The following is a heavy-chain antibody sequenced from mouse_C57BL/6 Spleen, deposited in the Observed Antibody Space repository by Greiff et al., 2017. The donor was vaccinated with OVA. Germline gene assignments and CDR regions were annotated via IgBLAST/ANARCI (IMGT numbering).Heavy chain of an antibody. D-gene: IGHD1-1*01. Sequence: QVHVKQPGAELVKPGASVKVSCKASGYTFTSYWMHWVKQRPGQGLEWIGRIHPSDSDTNYNQKFKGKATLTVDKSSSTAYMQLSSLTSEDSAVYYCAMSYYGSYAMDYWGQGTSVTVSS. J-gene: IGHJ4*01. CDR3: AMSYYGSYAMDY. V-gene: IGHV1-74*01. CDR2: IHPSDSDT. CDR1: GYTFTSYW.